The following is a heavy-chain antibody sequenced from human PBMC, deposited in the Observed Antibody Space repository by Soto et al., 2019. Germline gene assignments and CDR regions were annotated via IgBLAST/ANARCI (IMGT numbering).Heavy chain of an antibody. Sequence: PSGTLSLTCSVSWGSISSGGYYWSWIRQHPGKGLEWIGYIYYSGSTYYNPSLKSRVTISVDTSKNQFSLKLSSVTAADTAVYYCARDSDSYGTDVWGQGTTVTISS. CDR1: WGSISSGGYY. CDR3: ARDSDSYGTDV. J-gene: IGHJ6*01. CDR2: IYYSGST. V-gene: IGHV4-31*03.